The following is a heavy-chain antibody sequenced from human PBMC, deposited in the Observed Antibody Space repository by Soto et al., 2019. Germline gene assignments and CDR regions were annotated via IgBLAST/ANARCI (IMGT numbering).Heavy chain of an antibody. CDR2: AYYSGDT. Sequence: ETLSLTCSVSGGSISRYYWSWIRQPPGKGLEWIGYAYYSGDTGYNPSLKSRVTMAVDTSKNQVSLKLSSVTAADTAVYYCARDRSTYGGGGTGEVKENWFDPWGQGALVTVSS. V-gene: IGHV4-59*01. J-gene: IGHJ5*02. CDR1: GGSISRYY. CDR3: ARDRSTYGGGGTGEVKENWFDP. D-gene: IGHD2-8*01.